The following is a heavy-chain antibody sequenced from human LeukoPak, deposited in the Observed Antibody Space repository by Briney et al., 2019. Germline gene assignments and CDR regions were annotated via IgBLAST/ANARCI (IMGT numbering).Heavy chain of an antibody. Sequence: SETLSLTCTASGGSISSGGYYWSWIRQHPGKGLEWIGYIYYSVSTYYNPSLKSRVTISVDTSKNQFSLKLSSVTAADTAVYYCAREGIAAAGTLGLWGQGTLVTVSS. V-gene: IGHV4-31*03. CDR1: GGSISSGGYY. J-gene: IGHJ4*02. D-gene: IGHD6-13*01. CDR2: IYYSVST. CDR3: AREGIAAAGTLGL.